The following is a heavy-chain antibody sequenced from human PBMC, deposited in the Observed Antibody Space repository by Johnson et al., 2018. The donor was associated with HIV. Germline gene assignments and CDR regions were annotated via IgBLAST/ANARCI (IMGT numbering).Heavy chain of an antibody. J-gene: IGHJ3*02. V-gene: IGHV3-48*03. CDR1: GFTFSSYE. CDR3: ARACRDGYTCDVYDI. D-gene: IGHD5-24*01. Sequence: EVQLVESGGGLVQPGGSLRLSCVASGFTFSSYEMNWVRQAPGKGLEWISYISSSGSTIYYADSVKGRFTISRDNAKNSLYLQMNSLRAEDTAVYYCARACRDGYTCDVYDIWGQGTMVTVSS. CDR2: ISSSGSTI.